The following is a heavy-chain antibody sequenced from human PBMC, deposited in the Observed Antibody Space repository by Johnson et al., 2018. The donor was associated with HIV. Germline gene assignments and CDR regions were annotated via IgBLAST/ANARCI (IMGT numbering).Heavy chain of an antibody. J-gene: IGHJ3*02. CDR1: GFTFCNAW. D-gene: IGHD3-10*01. CDR3: ARKVRFGPFDI. V-gene: IGHV3-15*01. Sequence: VQLVESGGGLVKAGGSLRLSCAASGFTFCNAWMSWVRQAPGKGLEWVGRIKSKTDGGTTYYVDSVKGRFTISRDNSKHTLYLQMNSLRAEDTAVYYCARKVRFGPFDIWGQGTMVTVSS. CDR2: IKSKTDGGTT.